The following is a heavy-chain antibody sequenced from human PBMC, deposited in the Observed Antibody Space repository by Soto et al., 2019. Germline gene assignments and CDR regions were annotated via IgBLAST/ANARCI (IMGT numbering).Heavy chain of an antibody. V-gene: IGHV4-39*01. CDR3: ARQGDFWSGSGDFDY. CDR2: IYYNGFT. D-gene: IGHD3-3*01. J-gene: IGHJ4*02. CDR1: GGSISSNNYY. Sequence: QLQLHESGPGLVKPSETLSLTCSVSGGSISSNNYYWGWIRQPPVKGLERIGNIYYNGFTYYNPSLKSRVTIAVDTSKNQFSLELTSVTATDTAVYYCARQGDFWSGSGDFDYWGQGILVPVSS.